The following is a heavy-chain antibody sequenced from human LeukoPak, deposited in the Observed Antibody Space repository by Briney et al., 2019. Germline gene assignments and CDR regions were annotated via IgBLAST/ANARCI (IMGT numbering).Heavy chain of an antibody. Sequence: GRSLRLSCAASGFTFSNYGMHWVRQAPGKGLEWVAVIWYDGSEKYYADSVKGRFTISRDNSKNTLYLQMNSLRAEDTAVYYCAKDLVVVITGNYWGQGTLVTVSS. CDR3: AKDLVVVITGNY. V-gene: IGHV3-33*06. CDR1: GFTFSNYG. CDR2: IWYDGSEK. J-gene: IGHJ4*02. D-gene: IGHD3-22*01.